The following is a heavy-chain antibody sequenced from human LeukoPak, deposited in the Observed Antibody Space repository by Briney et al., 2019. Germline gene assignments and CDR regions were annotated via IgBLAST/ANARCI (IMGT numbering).Heavy chain of an antibody. CDR3: ARDGSYDILTGYLPLDY. CDR1: GGTFSSYA. J-gene: IGHJ4*02. D-gene: IGHD3-9*01. CDR2: IIPIFGTA. Sequence: SVKVSCKASGGTFSSYAISWVRQAPGQGLEWMGRIIPIFGTANYAQKFQGRVTITTDESTSTACMELSSLRSEDTAVYYCARDGSYDILTGYLPLDYWGQGTLVTVSS. V-gene: IGHV1-69*05.